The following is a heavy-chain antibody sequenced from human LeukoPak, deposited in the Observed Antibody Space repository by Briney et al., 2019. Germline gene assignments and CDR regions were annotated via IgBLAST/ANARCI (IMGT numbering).Heavy chain of an antibody. CDR2: IIPIFGTA. J-gene: IGHJ4*02. D-gene: IGHD6-13*01. V-gene: IGHV1-69*05. Sequence: ASVKVSCKASGGTFSSYAISWVRQAPGQGLELMGGIIPIFGTANYAQKFQGRVTITTDESTSTAYMELSSLRSEDTAVYYCARGRQQLVSYFDYWGQGTLVTF. CDR3: ARGRQQLVSYFDY. CDR1: GGTFSSYA.